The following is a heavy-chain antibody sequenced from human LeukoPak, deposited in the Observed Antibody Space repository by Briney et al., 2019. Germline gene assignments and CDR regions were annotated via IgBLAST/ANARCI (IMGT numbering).Heavy chain of an antibody. CDR3: ARSHMVRGGRYGMDV. CDR1: GYSISSYY. D-gene: IGHD3-10*01. Sequence: SETLSLTCTVSGYSISSYYSSWFRQPPGKGLEWIGYIYYSGSTNYYHSLKSRVTISVDTSKNQFSLKLSSVTAADTAVYYCARSHMVRGGRYGMDVWGKGTTVTVSS. J-gene: IGHJ6*04. CDR2: IYYSGST. V-gene: IGHV4-59*01.